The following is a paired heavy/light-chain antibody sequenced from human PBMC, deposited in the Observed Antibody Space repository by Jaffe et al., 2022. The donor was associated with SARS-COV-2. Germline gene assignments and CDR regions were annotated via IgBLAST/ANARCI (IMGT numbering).Light chain of an antibody. J-gene: IGKJ5*01. V-gene: IGKV3-20*01. Sequence: EIVLTQSPGTLSLSPGERATLSCRASQSVSSSYLAWYQQKPGQAPRLLIYGASSRATGIPDRFSGSGSGTDFTLTISRLEPEDFAVYYCQQYGSSPRVTFGQGTRLEIK. CDR1: QSVSSSY. CDR2: GAS. CDR3: QQYGSSPRVT.
Heavy chain of an antibody. CDR3: ARDFLQLDHYYYYYGMDV. CDR1: GFTFSSYW. J-gene: IGHJ6*02. D-gene: IGHD6-13*01. CDR2: IKQDGSEK. V-gene: IGHV3-7*03. Sequence: EVQLVESGGGLVQPGGSLRLSCAASGFTFSSYWMSWVRQAPGKGLEWVANIKQDGSEKYYVDSVKGRFTISRDNAKNSLYLQMNSLRAEDTAVYYCARDFLQLDHYYYYYGMDVWGQGTTVTVSS.